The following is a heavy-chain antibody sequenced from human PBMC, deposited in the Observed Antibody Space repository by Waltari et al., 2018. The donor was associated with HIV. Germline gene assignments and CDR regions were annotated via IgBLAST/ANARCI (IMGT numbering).Heavy chain of an antibody. CDR1: GFTFSTYA. J-gene: IGHJ4*02. CDR2: VSYDGSIK. CDR3: VRDFESFRFGEVFSW. Sequence: QVQLVESGGRVVQPGRSLRLSCVASGFTFSTYAMHWVRQAPGKGLEGVAVVSYDGSIKYYSDSVKGRFTTSRDNSKNILELQMNSLRAEDTAMYYCVRDFESFRFGEVFSWWGQGSLVTVSA. V-gene: IGHV3-30*04. D-gene: IGHD3-10*01.